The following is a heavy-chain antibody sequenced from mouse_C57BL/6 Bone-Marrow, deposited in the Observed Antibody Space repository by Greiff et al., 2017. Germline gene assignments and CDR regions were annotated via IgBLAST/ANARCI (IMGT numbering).Heavy chain of an antibody. CDR3: ARPRDYDFAWFAY. Sequence: EVKVVESGGGLVKPGGSLKLSCAASGFTFSSYAMSWVRQTPEKRLEWVATISDGGSYTYYPDNVKGRFPISRDNAKNNLYLQMSHLKSEDTAMYYCARPRDYDFAWFAYWGQGTLVTVSA. J-gene: IGHJ3*01. CDR2: ISDGGSYT. V-gene: IGHV5-4*03. D-gene: IGHD2-4*01. CDR1: GFTFSSYA.